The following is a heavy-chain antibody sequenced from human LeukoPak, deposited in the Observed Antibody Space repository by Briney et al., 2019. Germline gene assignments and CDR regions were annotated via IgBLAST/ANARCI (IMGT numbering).Heavy chain of an antibody. CDR2: IYPGDSDT. CDR1: GYSFTSYW. D-gene: IGHD4-17*01. Sequence: GESLNISCKGSGYSFTSYWIGWVRQMPGKGLEWMGIIYPGDSDTRYSPSFQGQVTISADKSISTAYLQWSSLKASDTAMYYCARAGDYGDYIEAFDIWGQGTMVTVSS. V-gene: IGHV5-51*03. J-gene: IGHJ3*02. CDR3: ARAGDYGDYIEAFDI.